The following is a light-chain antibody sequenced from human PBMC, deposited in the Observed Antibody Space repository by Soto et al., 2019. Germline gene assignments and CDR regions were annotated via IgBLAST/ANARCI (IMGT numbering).Light chain of an antibody. CDR1: QSVSSSY. CDR2: GAS. Sequence: EIVLTQSPGTLSLSPGERATPSCRASQSVSSSYLAWYQQKPGQAPRLLIFGASTRATGIPDRFSGSGSGTDFTLTINRLEPEDFAVYYCQQYGSSPTWTFGQGTKVDIK. J-gene: IGKJ1*01. CDR3: QQYGSSPTWT. V-gene: IGKV3-20*01.